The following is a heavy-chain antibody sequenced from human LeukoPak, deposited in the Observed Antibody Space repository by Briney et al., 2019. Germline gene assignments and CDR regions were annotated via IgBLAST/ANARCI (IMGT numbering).Heavy chain of an antibody. CDR1: GFTVSSNY. J-gene: IGHJ4*02. CDR2: IYSGGST. V-gene: IGHV3-53*01. Sequence: GGSLRLSCAASGFTVSSNYMSWVRQAPGRGLEWVSVIYSGGSTYYADSVKGRFTISRDNSKNTLFLQMNSLRAEDTAIYYYAKVAFRSSSYISGIEYWGQGTLVTVSS. D-gene: IGHD6-6*01. CDR3: AKVAFRSSSYISGIEY.